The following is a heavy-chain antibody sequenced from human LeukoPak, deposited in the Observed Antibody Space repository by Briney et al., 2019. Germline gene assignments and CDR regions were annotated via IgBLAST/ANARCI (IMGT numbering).Heavy chain of an antibody. CDR2: IKSKFDGGTA. CDR3: TRRWTTRENWFDP. V-gene: IGHV3-15*01. J-gene: IGHJ5*02. CDR1: GFTVSSNY. D-gene: IGHD4-17*01. Sequence: GGSLRLSCAASGFTVSSNYMSWVRQAPGKGLEWVGRIKSKFDGGTADYAAPVKGRFTISRDDSKNTLYLQMNSLKTEDTAVYYCTRRWTTRENWFDPWGQGTLVTVSS.